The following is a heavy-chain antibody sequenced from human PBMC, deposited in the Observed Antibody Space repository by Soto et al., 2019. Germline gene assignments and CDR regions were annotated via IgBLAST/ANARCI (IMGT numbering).Heavy chain of an antibody. V-gene: IGHV3-21*01. CDR1: GFTFSIST. CDR2: ISSGSPYF. J-gene: IGHJ4*02. Sequence: EVQLVESGGGLVKSGGSLTLSCAASGFTFSISTMIWVRQAPGKRLEWVSSISSGSPYFYDADSVKRRFSISRDNATRSLFLQLSSLRVEDTAVYYCPRGDGTGIHSRGWSPRFWGPGTLVTVSS. D-gene: IGHD6-13*01. CDR3: PRGDGTGIHSRGWSPRF.